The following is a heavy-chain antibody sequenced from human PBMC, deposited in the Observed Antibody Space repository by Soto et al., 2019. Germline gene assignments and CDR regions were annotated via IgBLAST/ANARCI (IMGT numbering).Heavy chain of an antibody. Sequence: QVQLQQWGAGLLKPSETLSLTCAVYGGSFSGYYWSWIRQPPGKGLEWIGEINHSGSTNYNPSLKSRVTISVDTSKNQFSLKLSSVIAADTAVYYCAAERYYYDSSGYPSFDYWGQGTLVTVSS. CDR1: GGSFSGYY. D-gene: IGHD3-22*01. V-gene: IGHV4-34*01. CDR3: AAERYYYDSSGYPSFDY. J-gene: IGHJ4*02. CDR2: INHSGST.